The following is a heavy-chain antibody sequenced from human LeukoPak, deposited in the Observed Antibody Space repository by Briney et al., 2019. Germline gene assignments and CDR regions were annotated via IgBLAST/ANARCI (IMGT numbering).Heavy chain of an antibody. J-gene: IGHJ4*02. V-gene: IGHV1-24*01. CDR1: GYTLTELS. D-gene: IGHD3-10*01. Sequence: ASVKVSCKVSGYTLTELSMHWVRQAPGKGLEWMGGFDPEDDETIYAQKFQGRVTMTEDTSTDTAYMELSSLRSEDTAVYYCATYWLAEWFGELLVAFDYWGQGTLVTVSS. CDR2: FDPEDDET. CDR3: ATYWLAEWFGELLVAFDY.